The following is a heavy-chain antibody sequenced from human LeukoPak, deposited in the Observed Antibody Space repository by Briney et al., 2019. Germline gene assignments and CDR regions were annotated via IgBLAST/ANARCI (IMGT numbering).Heavy chain of an antibody. CDR1: GFTFSSYW. CDR3: ARVFPSITMIVVVPHYFDY. V-gene: IGHV3-7*01. D-gene: IGHD3-22*01. Sequence: PGGSLRLSCAASGFTFSSYWMSWVRQAPGKGLEWVANIKQDGSEKYYVDSVKGRFTISRGNAKNSLYLQMNSLRAEDTAVYYCARVFPSITMIVVVPHYFDYWGQGTLVTVSS. CDR2: IKQDGSEK. J-gene: IGHJ4*02.